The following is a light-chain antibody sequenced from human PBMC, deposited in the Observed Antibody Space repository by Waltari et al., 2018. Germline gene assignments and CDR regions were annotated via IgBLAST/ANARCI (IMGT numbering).Light chain of an antibody. V-gene: IGLV1-47*01. CDR1: SSNIEMNY. CDR2: RNN. J-gene: IGLJ1*01. Sequence: QSVLTQPPSASGTPGQRVTISCSGSSSNIEMNYVYWFQRLPGTAPRLLIYRNNQRPSGVPDRFSGFKSGTSASLAISGLRSDDEADYYCAAWDDSLSGLYVFGTGTKVTVL. CDR3: AAWDDSLSGLYV.